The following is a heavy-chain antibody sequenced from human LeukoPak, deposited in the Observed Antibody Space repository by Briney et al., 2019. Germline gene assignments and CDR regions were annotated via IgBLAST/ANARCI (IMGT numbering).Heavy chain of an antibody. V-gene: IGHV3-21*04. CDR1: GFTFSSYS. Sequence: GGSLRLSCAASGFTFSSYSMNWVRQAPGKGLEWVSSISSSSSYIYYADSVKGRFTISRDNAKNSLYLQMNSLRAEDTAVYYCAKDRTTVTTSWFDPWGQGTLVTVSS. D-gene: IGHD4-17*01. CDR3: AKDRTTVTTSWFDP. J-gene: IGHJ5*02. CDR2: ISSSSSYI.